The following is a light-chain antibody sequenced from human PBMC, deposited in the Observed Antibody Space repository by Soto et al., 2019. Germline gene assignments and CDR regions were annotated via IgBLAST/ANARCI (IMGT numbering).Light chain of an antibody. Sequence: QSVLTQPRSVSGSPGQSVTISFTGTSSDIGGYNYVSWYQHHPGKAPKLMIYDVTKRPSGVHDRFSGYKSGNTASPTISGLQPEDEADYFCCSYAAISVVFGGGTKLTVL. CDR1: SSDIGGYNY. CDR2: DVT. J-gene: IGLJ2*01. V-gene: IGLV2-11*01. CDR3: CSYAAISVV.